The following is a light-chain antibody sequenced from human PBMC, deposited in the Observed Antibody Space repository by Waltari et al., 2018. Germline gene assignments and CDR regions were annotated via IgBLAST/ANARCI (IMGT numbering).Light chain of an antibody. J-gene: IGLJ2*01. CDR1: SSDVGGYNY. CDR2: EVS. V-gene: IGLV2-14*01. CDR3: SSYAGSNSVL. Sequence: QSALTQPASVSGSPGQSITISCTGTSSDVGGYNYVSWYQQHPGKAPKLMIYEVSNRPSGVSNRFSGSKSGNTASLTISGLQAEDEADYYCSSYAGSNSVLFGAGTKLTVL.